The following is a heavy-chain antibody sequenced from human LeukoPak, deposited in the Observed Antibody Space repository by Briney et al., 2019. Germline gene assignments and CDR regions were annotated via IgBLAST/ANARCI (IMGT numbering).Heavy chain of an antibody. Sequence: GGSLRLSCAASGFTFSSYAMSWVRQAPGKGLDWVSAISGSGGSTYYADSVKGRFTISRDNSKNTLYLQMNSLRAEDTAVYYCAKATGYFYYYSMDVWGQGTTVTVSS. CDR1: GFTFSSYA. CDR2: ISGSGGST. D-gene: IGHD1-1*01. CDR3: AKATGYFYYYSMDV. J-gene: IGHJ6*02. V-gene: IGHV3-23*01.